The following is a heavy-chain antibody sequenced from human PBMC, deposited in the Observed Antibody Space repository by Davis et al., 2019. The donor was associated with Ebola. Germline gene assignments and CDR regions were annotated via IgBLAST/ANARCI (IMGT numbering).Heavy chain of an antibody. CDR1: GGSFSGYY. J-gene: IGHJ4*02. CDR3: ARVWFGELLGRYYFDY. CDR2: INHSGST. D-gene: IGHD3-10*01. Sequence: MPSETLSLTCAVYGGSFSGYYWSRIRQPPGKGLEWIGEINHSGSTNYNPSLKSRVTISVDTSKNQFSLKLSSVTAADTAVYYCARVWFGELLGRYYFDYWGQGTLVTVSS. V-gene: IGHV4-34*01.